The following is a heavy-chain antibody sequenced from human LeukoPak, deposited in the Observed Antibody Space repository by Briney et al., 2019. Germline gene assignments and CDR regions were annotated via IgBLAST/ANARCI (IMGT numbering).Heavy chain of an antibody. D-gene: IGHD3-10*01. J-gene: IGHJ6*02. CDR2: IYYSGSI. CDR3: ARDTMVRGVIDYYYYGMDV. Sequence: SETLTLTCTVSGGSITSHYWSWIRQPPGKGLEWLWYIYYSGSINYNPSPKSRVTISVDTSKNQFSLKLSSVTAADTAVYYCARDTMVRGVIDYYYYGMDVWGQGTTVTVSS. V-gene: IGHV4-59*11. CDR1: GGSITSHY.